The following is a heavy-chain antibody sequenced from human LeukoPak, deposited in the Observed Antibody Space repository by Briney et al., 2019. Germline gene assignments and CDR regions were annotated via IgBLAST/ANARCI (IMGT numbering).Heavy chain of an antibody. CDR3: AKGRITMVRGVSMDV. J-gene: IGHJ6*04. CDR2: ISYDGSNK. CDR1: GFTFSSYG. Sequence: GGSLRLSCAASGFTFSSYGMHWVRQAPGKGLEWVAVISYDGSNKYYADSVKGRFTISRDNSKNTLYLQMNSPRAEDTAVYYCAKGRITMVRGVSMDVWGKGTTVTVSS. D-gene: IGHD3-10*01. V-gene: IGHV3-30*18.